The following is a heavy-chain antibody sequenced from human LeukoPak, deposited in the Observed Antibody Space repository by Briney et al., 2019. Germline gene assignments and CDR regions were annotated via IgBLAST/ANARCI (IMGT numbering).Heavy chain of an antibody. V-gene: IGHV3-33*06. CDR2: ILFDGSNK. D-gene: IGHD4-17*01. Sequence: GGSLRLSCAASGFTFSRYGMHWVRQAPGKGLEWVAVILFDGSNKYYADSVKGRFTISRDNSKNTLYLQMNSLRAEDTAVYYCAKVGDGDYYLDYCGQGTLVTVSS. CDR3: AKVGDGDYYLDY. J-gene: IGHJ4*02. CDR1: GFTFSRYG.